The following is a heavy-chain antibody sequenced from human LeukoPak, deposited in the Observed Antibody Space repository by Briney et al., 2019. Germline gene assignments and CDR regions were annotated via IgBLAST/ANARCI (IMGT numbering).Heavy chain of an antibody. CDR2: IYSGGST. D-gene: IGHD3-10*01. Sequence: GGSLRLSCAASGFTFSSYSMNWVRRAPGKGLEWVSVIYSGGSTYYADSVKGRFTISRDNSKNTLYLQMNSLRAEDTAVYYCAIGSGSGDWGQGTLVTVSS. CDR3: AIGSGSGD. CDR1: GFTFSSYS. J-gene: IGHJ4*02. V-gene: IGHV3-66*01.